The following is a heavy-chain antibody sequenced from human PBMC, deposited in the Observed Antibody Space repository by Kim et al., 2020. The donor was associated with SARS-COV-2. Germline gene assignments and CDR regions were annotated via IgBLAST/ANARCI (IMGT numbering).Heavy chain of an antibody. D-gene: IGHD1-26*01. Sequence: GGSLRLSCAVSGLTFSSNGMHWVRQAPGKGLEWVAVISYDGSYKYYADSVKGRFTISRDNSKNTLYLQMNSLRAEDTAVYHCAKVGNRGLHDYWGQGALVTVSS. CDR2: ISYDGSYK. J-gene: IGHJ4*02. CDR1: GLTFSSNG. V-gene: IGHV3-30*18. CDR3: AKVGNRGLHDY.